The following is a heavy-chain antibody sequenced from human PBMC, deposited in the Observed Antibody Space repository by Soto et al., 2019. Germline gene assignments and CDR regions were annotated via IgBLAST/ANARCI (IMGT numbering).Heavy chain of an antibody. Sequence: GSGPTLVNPTQTLTLTCTFSGFSLSTSEMCVSWVRQPPGKALEWLARIDWDDDKYYSTSLKTRLTISKDTSKNQVVLTMTNMDPVEKASYNWEGTRFGSYYNDYWGQGTLVTVSS. V-gene: IGHV2-70*11. CDR3: EGTRFGSYYNDY. CDR2: IDWDDDK. J-gene: IGHJ4*02. CDR1: GFSLSTSEMC. D-gene: IGHD3-10*01.